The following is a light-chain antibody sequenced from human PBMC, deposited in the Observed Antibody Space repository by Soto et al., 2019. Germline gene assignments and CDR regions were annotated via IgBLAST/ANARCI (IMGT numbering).Light chain of an antibody. CDR3: QQDNSFPLT. CDR2: AAS. V-gene: IGKV1-12*01. CDR1: QDISSW. J-gene: IGKJ4*01. Sequence: DIHLTQSQSSVSSSAGERATITCRASQDISSWLAWYQQKPGQAPKLLIYAASNMAPGIPSRFSGSGSGTDFTLTISCLQPEDFASYYCQQDNSFPLTFGGGTKVDIK.